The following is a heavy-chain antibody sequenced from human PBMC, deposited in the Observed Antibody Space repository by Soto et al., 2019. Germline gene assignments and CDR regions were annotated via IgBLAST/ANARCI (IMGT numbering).Heavy chain of an antibody. CDR2: IFYSGTT. Sequence: SETLSLTCTVSGGSISSGGYYWSWIRQHPGKGLEWIGYIFYSGTTYYNPSLKSRVTISVDTSKNQFSLKLSSVTAADTAVYYCARRWGRTIDYWGQGTLVTVSS. CDR1: GGSISSGGYY. J-gene: IGHJ4*02. D-gene: IGHD7-27*01. CDR3: ARRWGRTIDY. V-gene: IGHV4-31*03.